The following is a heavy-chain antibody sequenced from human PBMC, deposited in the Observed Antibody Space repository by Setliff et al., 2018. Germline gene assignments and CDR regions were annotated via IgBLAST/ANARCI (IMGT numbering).Heavy chain of an antibody. D-gene: IGHD1-26*01. CDR2: ISSSGISI. CDR1: GFTFSSYW. V-gene: IGHV3-48*03. Sequence: PGGSLRLSCVASGFTFSSYWMDWVRQAPGKGLEWVAYISSSGISIDYADSVKGRFIISRDNAKNSLSLQMNSLRVEDTAVYYCVRDVAGGSHATYFDYWGQGTLVTVSS. CDR3: VRDVAGGSHATYFDY. J-gene: IGHJ4*02.